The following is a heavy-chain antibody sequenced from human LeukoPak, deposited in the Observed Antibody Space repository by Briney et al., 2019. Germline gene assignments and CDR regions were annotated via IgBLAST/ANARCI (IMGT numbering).Heavy chain of an antibody. J-gene: IGHJ4*02. V-gene: IGHV3-74*01. CDR1: GFTISSHW. CDR2: INSDGSSI. D-gene: IGHD5-18*01. Sequence: GGSLRLSYAASGFTISSHWMHWVRQGPGKGLVWVSRINSDGSSISYGDSVKGRFTISRDNAKNTLYLQMNSLRAEDTAVYYCARENTTMVESSRLDSWGQGTLVTVSS. CDR3: ARENTTMVESSRLDS.